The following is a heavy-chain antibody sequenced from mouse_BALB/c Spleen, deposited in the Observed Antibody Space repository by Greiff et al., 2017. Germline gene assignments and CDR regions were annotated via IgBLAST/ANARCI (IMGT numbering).Heavy chain of an antibody. D-gene: IGHD2-4*01. CDR2: IYPGSGST. V-gene: IGHV1S22*01. CDR1: GYTFTSYW. CDR3: ARRDDYDGPWFAY. J-gene: IGHJ3*01. Sequence: LQQPGSELVRPGASVKLSCKASGYTFTSYWMHWVKQRHGQGLEWIGNIYPGSGSTNYDEKFKSKGTLTVDTSSSTAYMHLSSLTSEDSAVYYCARRDDYDGPWFAYWGQGTLVTVSA.